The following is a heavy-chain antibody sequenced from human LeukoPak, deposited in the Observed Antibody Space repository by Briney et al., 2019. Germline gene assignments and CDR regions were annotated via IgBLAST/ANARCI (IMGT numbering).Heavy chain of an antibody. D-gene: IGHD4-17*01. Sequence: PSETLSLTCTVSGGSISSSSYYWGWIRQPPGKGLEWIGSIYYSGSTYYYPSLKTRVTISVDTSKNQFSLKLSSVTAADTAVYYCAITDYGDYALYAFDIWGQGTMVTVSS. V-gene: IGHV4-39*01. CDR1: GGSISSSSYY. CDR3: AITDYGDYALYAFDI. J-gene: IGHJ3*02. CDR2: IYYSGST.